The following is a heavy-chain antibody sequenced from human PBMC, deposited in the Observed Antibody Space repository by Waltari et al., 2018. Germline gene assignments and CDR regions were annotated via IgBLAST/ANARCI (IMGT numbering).Heavy chain of an antibody. CDR1: GFTFSSYA. Sequence: EVQLLESGGGLVQPGGSLRLSCAASGFTFSSYAMSWVRQAPGKGLEWVSAISGSGGRTYYADSVKGRFTISRDNSKNTLYLQMNSLRAEDTAVYYCAKISGSYYKGGLDYWGQGTLVTVSS. CDR2: ISGSGGRT. D-gene: IGHD3-10*01. V-gene: IGHV3-23*01. J-gene: IGHJ4*02. CDR3: AKISGSYYKGGLDY.